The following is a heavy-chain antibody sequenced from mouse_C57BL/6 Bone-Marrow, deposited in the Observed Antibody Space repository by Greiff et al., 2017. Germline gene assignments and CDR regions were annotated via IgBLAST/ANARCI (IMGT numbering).Heavy chain of an antibody. CDR2: IHPNSGST. D-gene: IGHD1-1*01. Sequence: VQLQQSGAELVKPGASVKLSCKASGYTFTSYWMHWVKQRPGQGLEWIGMIHPNSGSTNYNEKFKSKATLTVDKSSSTAYMQRSSLTSEDSAVYYCARAYDNSYRFDYWGQGTTLTVSS. CDR1: GYTFTSYW. V-gene: IGHV1-64*01. J-gene: IGHJ2*01. CDR3: ARAYDNSYRFDY.